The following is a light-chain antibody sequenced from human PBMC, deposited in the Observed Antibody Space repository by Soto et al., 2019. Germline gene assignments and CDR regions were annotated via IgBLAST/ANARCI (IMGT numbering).Light chain of an antibody. V-gene: IGLV2-8*01. Sequence: QSVLTQPPSASGSPGQSVTISCTGSSADIGGYNFVSWYQQLPGKAPKLIIYEVTKRPSGVPDRLSGSKSGNTASLTVSGLQPEDEAEYYCSSYAGSNNFDVFXSGTKGTVL. CDR2: EVT. CDR1: SADIGGYNF. CDR3: SSYAGSNNFDV. J-gene: IGLJ1*01.